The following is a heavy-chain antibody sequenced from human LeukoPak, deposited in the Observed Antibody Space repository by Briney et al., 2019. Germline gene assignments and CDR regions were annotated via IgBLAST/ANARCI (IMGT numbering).Heavy chain of an antibody. Sequence: ASVKVSCKASGYTFTSYGISWVRQAPGQGLEWMGWISAYNGNTNYAQKLQGRVTMTTDTSTSTAYMELRSLRSDDTAVYYCARDIRYQLLYYYYGMDVWGQGTTVTVSS. V-gene: IGHV1-18*01. CDR2: ISAYNGNT. CDR1: GYTFTSYG. CDR3: ARDIRYQLLYYYYGMDV. J-gene: IGHJ6*02. D-gene: IGHD2-2*01.